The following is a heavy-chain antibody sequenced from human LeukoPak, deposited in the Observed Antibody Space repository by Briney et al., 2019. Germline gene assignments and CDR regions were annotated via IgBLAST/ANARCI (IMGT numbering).Heavy chain of an antibody. D-gene: IGHD2-15*01. J-gene: IGHJ4*02. CDR2: INPSDGST. CDR1: GDTFNSYY. V-gene: IGHV1-46*02. CDR3: ARTREDIVVAHFDY. Sequence: ASVKVSCKASGDTFNSYYMHWVRQAPGHGLEWMGIINPSDGSTSYAQKFQGRVTMTRDTSTSTVYMDLSSLRSEDTAVYYCARTREDIVVAHFDYWGQGTLVTVSS.